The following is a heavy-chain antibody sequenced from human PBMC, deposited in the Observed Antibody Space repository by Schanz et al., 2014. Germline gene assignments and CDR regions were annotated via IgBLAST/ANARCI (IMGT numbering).Heavy chain of an antibody. CDR2: ISGSGGST. D-gene: IGHD6-19*01. CDR3: ARDHQWLARYYMDV. CDR1: GFTFSDHY. V-gene: IGHV3-23*04. Sequence: EVQLVESGGGMVQPGGSLRLSCAASGFTFSDHYMDWVRQAPGKGLEWVSAISGSGGSTYYADSVKGRFTISRDNSRKTLYLQMNSLRADDTAVYYCARDHQWLARYYMDVWGKGTTVTVSS. J-gene: IGHJ6*03.